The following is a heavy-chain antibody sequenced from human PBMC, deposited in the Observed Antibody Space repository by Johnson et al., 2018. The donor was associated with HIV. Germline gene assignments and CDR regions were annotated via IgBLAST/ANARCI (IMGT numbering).Heavy chain of an antibody. J-gene: IGHJ3*02. D-gene: IGHD6-25*01. CDR3: TTDISSASARPRDALDS. Sequence: VQLVESGGGLVKPGGSLRLSCAASGFTFTNAWMTWVRQAPGRGLEWVGRIKSKADGGTTDYAAPVNGRFTISRDDSKNTLYLQMNTLKTRDTAVYYCTTDISSASARPRDALDSWGQGTMVTVSS. V-gene: IGHV3-15*01. CDR2: IKSKADGGTT. CDR1: GFTFTNAW.